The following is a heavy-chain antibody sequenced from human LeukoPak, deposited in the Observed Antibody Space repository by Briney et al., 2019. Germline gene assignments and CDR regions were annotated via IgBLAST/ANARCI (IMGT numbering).Heavy chain of an antibody. J-gene: IGHJ4*02. CDR2: IYYSGST. CDR3: ARLRYCSSTSCPR. Sequence: SETLSLTCTVSGGSISSYYWSWIRQPPGKGLEWIGYIYYSGSTNYNPSLKSRVTISVDTSKNQFSLKLSSVTAADTAVYYCARLRYCSSTSCPRWGQGTLVTVSS. D-gene: IGHD2-2*01. V-gene: IGHV4-59*12. CDR1: GGSISSYY.